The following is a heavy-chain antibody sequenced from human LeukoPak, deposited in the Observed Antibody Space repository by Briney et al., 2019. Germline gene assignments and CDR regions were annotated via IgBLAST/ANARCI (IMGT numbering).Heavy chain of an antibody. CDR2: IIPIFGTA. Sequence: SVKVSCKASGGTFSSYAISWVRQAPGQGLEWMGGIIPIFGTANYAQKFQGRVPITADESTSTAYMELSSLRSEDTAVYYCASGIGYCSSTSCYTAEYFQHWGQGTLVTVSS. CDR1: GGTFSSYA. D-gene: IGHD2-2*02. V-gene: IGHV1-69*13. J-gene: IGHJ1*01. CDR3: ASGIGYCSSTSCYTAEYFQH.